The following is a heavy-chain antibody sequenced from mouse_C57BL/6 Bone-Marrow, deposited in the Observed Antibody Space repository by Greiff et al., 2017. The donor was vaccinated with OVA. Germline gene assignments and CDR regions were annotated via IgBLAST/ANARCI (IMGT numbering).Heavy chain of an antibody. Sequence: LQESGPGLVQPSQSLSITCTVSGFALTSYGVHWVRQSPGKGLEWLGVIWRGGSTDYNAAFMSRLSITKDNSKSQVFFKMNSLQADDTAIYYCAKNSYYYGPFAYWGQGTLVTVSA. CDR1: GFALTSYG. CDR2: IWRGGST. D-gene: IGHD1-1*01. J-gene: IGHJ3*01. CDR3: AKNSYYYGPFAY. V-gene: IGHV2-5*01.